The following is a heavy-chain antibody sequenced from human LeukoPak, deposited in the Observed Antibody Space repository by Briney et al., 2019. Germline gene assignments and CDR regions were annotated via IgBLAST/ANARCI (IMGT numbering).Heavy chain of an antibody. Sequence: GGSLRLSCAASGFTFSSYEMNWVRQAPGKGREWVSYISSSGSTIYYADSVKGRFTISRDNAQNSLYLQMNSLRAEDTAVYYCAREVRASEIDYWGQGTLVTVSS. J-gene: IGHJ4*02. CDR2: ISSSGSTI. CDR3: AREVRASEIDY. D-gene: IGHD1-14*01. V-gene: IGHV3-48*03. CDR1: GFTFSSYE.